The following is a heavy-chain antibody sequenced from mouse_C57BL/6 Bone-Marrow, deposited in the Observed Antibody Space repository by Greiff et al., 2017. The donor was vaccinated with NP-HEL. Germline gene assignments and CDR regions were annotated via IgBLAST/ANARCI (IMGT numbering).Heavy chain of an antibody. Sequence: QVQLQQSGPGLVAPSQSLSIPCTVSGFSLTSYGVDWVRQSPGKGLEWLGVIWGVGSTNDNSALKSRLSIRKDNSKSQVFLKMNSLQTDDTAMYYCASCFYSNGYFDVWGTGTTVTVSS. CDR1: GFSLTSYG. CDR3: ASCFYSNGYFDV. J-gene: IGHJ1*03. CDR2: IWGVGST. D-gene: IGHD2-5*01. V-gene: IGHV2-6*01.